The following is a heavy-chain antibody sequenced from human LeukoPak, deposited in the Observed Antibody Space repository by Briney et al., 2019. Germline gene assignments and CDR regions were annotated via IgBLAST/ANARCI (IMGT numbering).Heavy chain of an antibody. J-gene: IGHJ6*02. CDR3: ARAIAADGRYYYGMDV. Sequence: ASVNVSCKASGYTFSSYYMHWVRQAPGQGLEWMGIINPSGGSRSYAQKFQGRVTMTRDTSTSTVYMELSSLRSEDTAVYYCARAIAADGRYYYGMDVWGQGTTVTVSS. CDR2: INPSGGSR. D-gene: IGHD6-13*01. CDR1: GYTFSSYY. V-gene: IGHV1-46*01.